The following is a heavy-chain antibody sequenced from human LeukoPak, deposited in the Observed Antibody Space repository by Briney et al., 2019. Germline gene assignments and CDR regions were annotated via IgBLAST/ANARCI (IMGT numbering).Heavy chain of an antibody. Sequence: RGSLRLSCAASGFTFNDYYMSWLRQAPGKGLEWVSYMSGSGGFTTFYADSVKGRFTISRDDAKNLLYLQMHNLRSEDTAVYFCARDTVYGNYYFDNWGQGILVTVSS. CDR2: MSGSGGFTT. V-gene: IGHV3-11*01. CDR3: ARDTVYGNYYFDN. J-gene: IGHJ4*02. D-gene: IGHD4-11*01. CDR1: GFTFNDYY.